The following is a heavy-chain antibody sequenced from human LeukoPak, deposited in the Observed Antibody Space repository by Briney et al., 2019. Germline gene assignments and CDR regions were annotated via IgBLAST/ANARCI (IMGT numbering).Heavy chain of an antibody. J-gene: IGHJ4*02. CDR1: GGSFSGYY. CDR3: ARDGRRYYYDSSGYPGTPYYFDY. Sequence: SETLSLTCAVYGGSFSGYYWSWIRQPPGKGLEWIGEINHSGSTNYNPSLKSRVTISVDTSKNQFSLKLSSVTAADTAVYYCARDGRRYYYDSSGYPGTPYYFDYWGQGTLVTVSS. CDR2: INHSGST. V-gene: IGHV4-34*01. D-gene: IGHD3-22*01.